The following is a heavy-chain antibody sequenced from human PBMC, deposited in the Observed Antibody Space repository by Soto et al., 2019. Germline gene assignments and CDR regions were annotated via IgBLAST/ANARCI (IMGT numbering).Heavy chain of an antibody. CDR1: GFTFSSYG. Sequence: LRLSCAACGFTFSSYGMHWVRQAPGKGLEWVAVISYDGSNKYYADSVKGRFTISRDNSKNTLYLQMNSLRAEDTAVYYCAKDEFPMIVVVQLLFDYWGQGTLVTVSS. CDR2: ISYDGSNK. J-gene: IGHJ4*02. CDR3: AKDEFPMIVVVQLLFDY. D-gene: IGHD3-22*01. V-gene: IGHV3-30*18.